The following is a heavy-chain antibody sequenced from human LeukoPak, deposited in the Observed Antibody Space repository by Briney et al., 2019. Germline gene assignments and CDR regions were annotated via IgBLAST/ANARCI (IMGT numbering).Heavy chain of an antibody. CDR2: ISSSSSYT. CDR3: ARAPAVAAQGYYGMDV. D-gene: IGHD6-19*01. J-gene: IGHJ6*02. V-gene: IGHV3-11*06. CDR1: GFTFSDYY. Sequence: PGGSLRLSCAASGFTFSDYYMSWIRQAPGKGLEWVSYISSSSSYTNYADSVKGRFTISRDNAKNSLYLQMNSLRAEDTAVYYCARAPAVAAQGYYGMDVWGQGTTVTVPS.